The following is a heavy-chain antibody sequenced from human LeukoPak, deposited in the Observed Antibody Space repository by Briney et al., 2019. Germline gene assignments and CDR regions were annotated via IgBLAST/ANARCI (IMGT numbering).Heavy chain of an antibody. CDR2: ITSSGTYI. D-gene: IGHD4-23*01. V-gene: IGHV3-21*04. CDR1: GFTFNNYN. J-gene: IGHJ3*02. CDR3: AKWMGYGGNSVGAFDI. Sequence: GGSLRLSCATSGFTFNNYNMNWVRQAPGRALEWVSSITSSGTYIFYVDSVKGRFTISRDNAKHSLYLQMNSLRAEDTAVYYCAKWMGYGGNSVGAFDIWGQGTMVTVSS.